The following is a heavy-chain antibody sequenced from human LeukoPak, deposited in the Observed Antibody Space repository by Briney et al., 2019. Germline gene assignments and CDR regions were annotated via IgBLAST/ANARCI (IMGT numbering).Heavy chain of an antibody. CDR3: ARDRRYSSSWYGAFDY. J-gene: IGHJ4*02. Sequence: GGSLRLSCAASGFTFSSYAMHWVRQAPGKGLEWVAVISYDGSNKYYADSVRGRFTISRDNSKNTLYLQMNSLRAEDTAVYYCARDRRYSSSWYGAFDYWGQGTLVTVSS. CDR1: GFTFSSYA. V-gene: IGHV3-30*04. D-gene: IGHD6-13*01. CDR2: ISYDGSNK.